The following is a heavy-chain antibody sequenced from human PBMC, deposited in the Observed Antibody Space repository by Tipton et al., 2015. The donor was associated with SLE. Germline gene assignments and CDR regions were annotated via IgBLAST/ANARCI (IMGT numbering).Heavy chain of an antibody. Sequence: TLSLTCTVSGGSISIYYWSWIRQSPGKGLEWIGKIFYSGITNDNPSLKSRITISVDSFKNQFSLRLNSVTAADTAIYYCAREEGSGGGILDYWGQGILVTVSS. CDR1: GGSISIYY. CDR3: AREEGSGGGILDY. D-gene: IGHD2-15*01. V-gene: IGHV4-59*01. CDR2: IFYSGIT. J-gene: IGHJ4*02.